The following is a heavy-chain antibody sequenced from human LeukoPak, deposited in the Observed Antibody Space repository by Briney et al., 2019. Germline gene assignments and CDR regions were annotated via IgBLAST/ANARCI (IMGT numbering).Heavy chain of an antibody. Sequence: SETLSLTCTVSGGSISSYYWSWIRQPPGKGLEWIGYIYYSGSTYYNPSLRSRVTISVDTSKNQFSLKLSSVTAADTAVYYCARGLGAYDAFDIWGQGTMVTVSS. CDR3: ARGLGAYDAFDI. D-gene: IGHD4/OR15-4a*01. V-gene: IGHV4-59*01. CDR2: IYYSGST. CDR1: GGSISSYY. J-gene: IGHJ3*02.